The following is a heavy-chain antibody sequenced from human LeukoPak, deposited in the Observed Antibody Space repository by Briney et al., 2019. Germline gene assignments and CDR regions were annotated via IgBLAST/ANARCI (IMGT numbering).Heavy chain of an antibody. D-gene: IGHD2-15*01. CDR3: ARDRSFGGRPLLGDY. Sequence: SETLSLTCSVSGGSISSSSSYWGWIRQPPGKGLEWIGSIYYSGSSFDNPALKSRVTMSVDTSKNQFSLKLSSVTAADTAVYYCARDRSFGGRPLLGDYWGQGTLVTVSS. V-gene: IGHV4-39*07. CDR1: GGSISSSSSY. CDR2: IYYSGSS. J-gene: IGHJ4*02.